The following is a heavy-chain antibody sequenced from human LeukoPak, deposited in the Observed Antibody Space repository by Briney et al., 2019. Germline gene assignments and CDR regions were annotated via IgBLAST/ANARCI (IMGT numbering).Heavy chain of an antibody. D-gene: IGHD3-22*01. V-gene: IGHV3-30*04. J-gene: IGHJ4*02. CDR3: ARDADYYDSSGYTHIFDY. CDR2: SSSDETYK. CDR1: GFPFTVYP. Sequence: PGGSLRLSCAASGFPFTVYPTHWVRQAPGKGLEWVSVSSSDETYKFYADSVRGRFTISRDNSKNTLYLQMNSLRAEDTAVYYCARDADYYDSSGYTHIFDYWGQGTLVTVSS.